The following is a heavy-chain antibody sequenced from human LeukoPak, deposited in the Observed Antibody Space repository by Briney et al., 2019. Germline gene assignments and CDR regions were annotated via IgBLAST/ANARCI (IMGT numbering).Heavy chain of an antibody. CDR3: ARRVKTSVGPSGDNWFAP. J-gene: IGHJ5*02. CDR2: IYCNGIT. V-gene: IGHV4-59*08. CDR1: XGSXSPYN. Sequence: SETLSLTCSVSXGSXSPYNWNWIRXTPGXXXXXXXFIYCNGITKYNPSLEGRVTMSVDTSKNQFSLRLTSVTAADTAVYYCARRVKTSVGPSGDNWFAPWGQGALVTVSS. D-gene: IGHD3-10*01.